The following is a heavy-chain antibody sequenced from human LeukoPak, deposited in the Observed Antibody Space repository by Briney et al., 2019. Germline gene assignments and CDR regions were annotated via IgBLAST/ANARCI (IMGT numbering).Heavy chain of an antibody. CDR1: GFTFSSYW. J-gene: IGHJ3*02. V-gene: IGHV3-74*01. D-gene: IGHD3-10*01. CDR2: INSDGSST. Sequence: GGSLRLSCAASGFTFSSYWMHWVRQVPGKGLVWVSRINSDGSSTSYADSAKGRFTISRDNAKNTLYVQMNSLRVEDTAVYYCSTGSGHAFDIWGRGTMVTVSS. CDR3: STGSGHAFDI.